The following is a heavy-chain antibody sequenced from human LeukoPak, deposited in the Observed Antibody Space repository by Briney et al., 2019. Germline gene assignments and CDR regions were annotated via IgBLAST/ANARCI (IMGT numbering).Heavy chain of an antibody. Sequence: GESLKISCKGSGYSFTSYWIGWVRPMPGKGLEWMGIIYPGDSDTRYSPSFQGQVTISADKSISTAYLQWSSLKASDTAMYYCARLVSSSTSPGYYGMDVWGQGTTVTVSS. D-gene: IGHD2-2*01. V-gene: IGHV5-51*01. CDR3: ARLVSSSTSPGYYGMDV. CDR1: GYSFTSYW. CDR2: IYPGDSDT. J-gene: IGHJ6*02.